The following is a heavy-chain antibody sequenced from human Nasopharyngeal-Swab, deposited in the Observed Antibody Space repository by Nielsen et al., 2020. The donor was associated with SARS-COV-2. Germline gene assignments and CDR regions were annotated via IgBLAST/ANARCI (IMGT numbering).Heavy chain of an antibody. V-gene: IGHV4-39*07. Sequence: SETLSLTCTVSGDPMSSGSYYWGWIRQPPGKGLEWIGNIYYSGSTYYNPSLKSRVTISIDTSKNQFSLRLNSVTAADTAVYFCARKPNPFRSRVNWFDSWGQGTLVTVSS. J-gene: IGHJ5*01. CDR2: IYYSGST. CDR1: GDPMSSGSYY. D-gene: IGHD1-14*01. CDR3: ARKPNPFRSRVNWFDS.